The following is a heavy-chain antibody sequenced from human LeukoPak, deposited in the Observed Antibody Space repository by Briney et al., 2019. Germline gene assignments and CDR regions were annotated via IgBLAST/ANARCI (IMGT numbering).Heavy chain of an antibody. Sequence: GGSLRLSCAASGFTISSYAMSWVRQAPGKGLEWVSAISGSGGSTYYADSVKGRFTISRDNSKNTLYLQMNSLRAEDTAVYYCAKGPPYYDFWSGYYQLDYWGQGTLVTVSS. CDR3: AKGPPYYDFWSGYYQLDY. J-gene: IGHJ4*02. CDR2: ISGSGGST. CDR1: GFTISSYA. D-gene: IGHD3-3*01. V-gene: IGHV3-23*01.